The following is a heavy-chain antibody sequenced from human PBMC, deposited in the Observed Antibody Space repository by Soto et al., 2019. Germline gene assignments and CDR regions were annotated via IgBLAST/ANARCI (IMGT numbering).Heavy chain of an antibody. V-gene: IGHV4-4*02. J-gene: IGHJ4*02. CDR1: SGSISSSNW. CDR2: IYHSGST. D-gene: IGHD3-3*01. Sequence: QVQLQESGPGLVKPSGTLSLTCAVSSGSISSSNWWSWVRQPPGKGLEWIGEIYHSGSTNYNPSLKSRVTISVDKSKNQFALKLSSVTAADTAVSYCARGTGPNYDFWSGYYPREYYFDYWGQGTLVTVSS. CDR3: ARGTGPNYDFWSGYYPREYYFDY.